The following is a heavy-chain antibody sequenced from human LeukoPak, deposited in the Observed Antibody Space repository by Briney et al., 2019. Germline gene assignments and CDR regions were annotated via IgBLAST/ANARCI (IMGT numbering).Heavy chain of an antibody. D-gene: IGHD1-26*01. V-gene: IGHV1-2*02. Sequence: ASVKVSCKASGYTFTGYYMHWVRQGPGQGLEWMGWINPNSGGTNYAQKFQGRVTMTRDTSISTAYMELSRLRSDDTAVYYCARSSVGATDLDYWGQGTLVTVSS. CDR1: GYTFTGYY. CDR3: ARSSVGATDLDY. CDR2: INPNSGGT. J-gene: IGHJ4*02.